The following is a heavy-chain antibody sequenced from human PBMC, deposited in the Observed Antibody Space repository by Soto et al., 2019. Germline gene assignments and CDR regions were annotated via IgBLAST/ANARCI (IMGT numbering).Heavy chain of an antibody. CDR1: GFDFKTYG. CDR2: IGFDGTNI. D-gene: IGHD1-20*01. V-gene: IGHV3-33*01. CDR3: VRTACVINNCSYRGVR. Sequence: QGQLVESGGGVVQPGRSLRLSCVASGFDFKTYGMHWVRQAPGKGLEWVAVIGFDGTNIHYPDSMRGRFSISRDNSENTVSLQMNSLRVEDTALYYCVRTACVINNCSYRGVRWGQGTLVTV. J-gene: IGHJ4*02.